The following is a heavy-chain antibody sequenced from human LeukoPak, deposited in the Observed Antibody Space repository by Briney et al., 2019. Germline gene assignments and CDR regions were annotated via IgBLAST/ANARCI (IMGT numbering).Heavy chain of an antibody. CDR2: ISGSGGST. Sequence: PGGSLRLSCAASGFTFSSYAMSWVRQAPGKGLEWVSAISGSGGSTYYADSVKGRFTISRDNSKNTLYLQMNSLRAEDTAVYYCAKAPTRQRITMIVVWGHYFDYWGQGTLVTVSS. D-gene: IGHD3-22*01. CDR3: AKAPTRQRITMIVVWGHYFDY. V-gene: IGHV3-23*01. CDR1: GFTFSSYA. J-gene: IGHJ4*02.